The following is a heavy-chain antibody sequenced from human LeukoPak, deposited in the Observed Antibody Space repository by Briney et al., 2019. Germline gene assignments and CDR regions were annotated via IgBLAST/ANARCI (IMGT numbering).Heavy chain of an antibody. D-gene: IGHD3-3*01. V-gene: IGHV4-59*01. J-gene: IGHJ3*02. CDR3: ARVNYDFWSENAFDI. CDR1: GGSISSYY. CDR2: IYYSGST. Sequence: SETLSLTCTVSGGSISSYYWSWIRQPPGKGLEWIGYIYYSGSTNYNPSLKSRVTISVDTSKNQFSLKLSSVTAADTAVYYCARVNYDFWSENAFDIWGQGTMVTVSS.